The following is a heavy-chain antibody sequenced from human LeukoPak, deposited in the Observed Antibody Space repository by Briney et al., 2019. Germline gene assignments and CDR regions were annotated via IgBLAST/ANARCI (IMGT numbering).Heavy chain of an antibody. Sequence: PSETLSLTCTASGGSISSSSYYWGWIRQPPGKGLEWIGSIYYSGSTYYNPSLKSRVTISVDTSKNEFSLKLSSVTAADTAVYYCARRSGWYYFDYWGQGTLVTVSS. CDR3: ARRSGWYYFDY. CDR2: IYYSGST. D-gene: IGHD6-19*01. J-gene: IGHJ4*02. CDR1: GGSISSSSYY. V-gene: IGHV4-39*01.